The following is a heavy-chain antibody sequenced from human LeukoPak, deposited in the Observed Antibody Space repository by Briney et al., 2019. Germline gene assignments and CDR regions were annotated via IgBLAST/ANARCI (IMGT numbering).Heavy chain of an antibody. Sequence: GASVKVSCKASGYTFTSYDINCVRHATGQGLEWMGWMNPNSGNTGYAQKFQGRVTMTRNTSISTAYMELSSLRSEDTAVYYCARDYSSGWVYFDYWGQGTLVTVSS. CDR1: GYTFTSYD. J-gene: IGHJ4*02. D-gene: IGHD6-19*01. CDR2: MNPNSGNT. V-gene: IGHV1-8*01. CDR3: ARDYSSGWVYFDY.